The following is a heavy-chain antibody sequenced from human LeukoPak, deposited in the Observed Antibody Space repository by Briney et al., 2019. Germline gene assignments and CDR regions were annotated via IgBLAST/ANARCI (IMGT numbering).Heavy chain of an antibody. J-gene: IGHJ4*02. CDR3: ARVHSTNYDFWSGYSYYFDY. Sequence: ASVKVSCKASVYTFTSYDINWVRQATGQGLEWMGWMNPNSGNTGYAQKFQGRVTMTRNTSISTAYMELSSLRSEDTAVYYCARVHSTNYDFWSGYSYYFDYWGQGTLVTVSS. CDR2: MNPNSGNT. V-gene: IGHV1-8*01. CDR1: VYTFTSYD. D-gene: IGHD3-3*01.